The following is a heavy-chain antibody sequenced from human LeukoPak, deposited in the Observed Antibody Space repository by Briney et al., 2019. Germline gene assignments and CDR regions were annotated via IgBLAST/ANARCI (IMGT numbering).Heavy chain of an antibody. V-gene: IGHV1-18*01. CDR2: ISAYNGNT. CDR1: GYSSSSYG. CDR3: ARDRGLGITMIVASI. Sequence: GASVKVSCKASGYSSSSYGISWVRQAPGQGLEWMGWISAYNGNTNYAQKLQGRVTMTPDTYTSTAYMELRSLRSDDTAVYYCARDRGLGITMIVASIWGQGTMVTVSS. J-gene: IGHJ3*02. D-gene: IGHD3-22*01.